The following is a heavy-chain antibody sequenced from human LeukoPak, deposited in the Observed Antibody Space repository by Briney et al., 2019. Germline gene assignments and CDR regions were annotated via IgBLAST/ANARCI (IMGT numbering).Heavy chain of an antibody. CDR2: INHSGST. CDR3: ARGRPYYDD. V-gene: IGHV4-34*01. Sequence: SETLSLTCAVYGGSFSGYYWSWIRQPPGKGLEWIGEINHSGSTNYNPSLKSRVTISVDTSKNQFSLKLSSVTAADTAVYSCARGRPYYDDWGQGTLVTVSS. J-gene: IGHJ4*02. CDR1: GGSFSGYY.